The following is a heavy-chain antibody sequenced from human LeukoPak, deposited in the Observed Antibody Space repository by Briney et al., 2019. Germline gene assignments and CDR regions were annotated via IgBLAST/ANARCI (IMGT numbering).Heavy chain of an antibody. CDR3: ARGIYYYDSSGYYGPHFDY. Sequence: GGSLRLSCAASGFTFSSYWMSWVRQAPGKGLEWVANIKQDGSEKYYVDSVKGRFTISRDNAKNSLYLQMNSLRAEDTAVYYCARGIYYYDSSGYYGPHFDYWGQGTLVTVSS. J-gene: IGHJ4*02. D-gene: IGHD3-22*01. V-gene: IGHV3-7*01. CDR1: GFTFSSYW. CDR2: IKQDGSEK.